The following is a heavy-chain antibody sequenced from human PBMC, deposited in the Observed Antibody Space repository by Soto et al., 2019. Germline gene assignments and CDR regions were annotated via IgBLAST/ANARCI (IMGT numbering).Heavy chain of an antibody. CDR2: ICYDGSNK. Sequence: PXGSLRLTCAASGFTFSSHGMHWVRQAPGKGLEWVAVICYDGSNKYYADFVKGRFTISRDNSKNTVYLQMNSLRAEDTAVYHCESWGDNKVFDDWGQGALVTVSS. CDR1: GFTFSSHG. CDR3: ESWGDNKVFDD. J-gene: IGHJ4*02. D-gene: IGHD7-27*01. V-gene: IGHV3-33*01.